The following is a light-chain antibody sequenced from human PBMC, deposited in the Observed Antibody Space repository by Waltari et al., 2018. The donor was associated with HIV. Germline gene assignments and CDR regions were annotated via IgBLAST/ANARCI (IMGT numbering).Light chain of an antibody. J-gene: IGKJ1*01. CDR3: QQYGGSART. CDR2: DAF. Sequence: EIVLTQSPGTLSLSPGERVTLSCRASQTVRSNYLAWYQQKPGQAPRLLIYDAFKRATGSPVRFSGSGSGTEFTLTISRLEPEDFAVYYCQQYGGSARTFGQGTKVEV. V-gene: IGKV3-20*01. CDR1: QTVRSNY.